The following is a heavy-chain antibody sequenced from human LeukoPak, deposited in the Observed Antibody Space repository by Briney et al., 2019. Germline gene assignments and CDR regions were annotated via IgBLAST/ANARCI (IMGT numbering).Heavy chain of an antibody. J-gene: IGHJ4*02. CDR3: ARATVVTEPNDY. CDR2: ISYDGSNK. V-gene: IGHV3-30-3*01. Sequence: GGSLRLSCTTSGFTFSSYAMGWVRQAPGKGLEWVAVISYDGSNKYYADSVKGRFTISRDNSKNTLYLQMSSLRAEDTAVYYCARATVVTEPNDYWGQGTLVTVSS. D-gene: IGHD4-23*01. CDR1: GFTFSSYA.